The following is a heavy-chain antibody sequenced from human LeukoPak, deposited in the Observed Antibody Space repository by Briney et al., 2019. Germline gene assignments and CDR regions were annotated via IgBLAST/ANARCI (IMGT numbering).Heavy chain of an antibody. CDR2: ISGYNGHT. Sequence: ASVXVSCKASGYTFSNYGLSWVREAPGQGLEWMGWISGYNGHTSYPQKFQGRVIMTTNTSASTAYMELRSLRSDDTAVYYCARGGFAYFDSSGYSGEALDIWGPGTTVTVSS. CDR3: ARGGFAYFDSSGYSGEALDI. J-gene: IGHJ3*02. CDR1: GYTFSNYG. V-gene: IGHV1-18*01. D-gene: IGHD3-22*01.